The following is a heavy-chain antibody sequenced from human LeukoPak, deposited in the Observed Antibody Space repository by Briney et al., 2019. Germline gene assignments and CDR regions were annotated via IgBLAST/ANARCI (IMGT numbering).Heavy chain of an antibody. V-gene: IGHV5-51*01. J-gene: IGHJ4*02. D-gene: IGHD6-13*01. CDR2: IYPGNSDT. CDR3: ARFVLTSSLDY. CDR1: GDRLTNNW. Sequence: GESLKISWKISGDRLTNNWIGWVRQVPGKGLEWMGLIYPGNSDTRYSPLFQGQVTLSVDRSISTAYLHWSGLKASDTAIYSCARFVLTSSLDYWGQGTLVTVSS.